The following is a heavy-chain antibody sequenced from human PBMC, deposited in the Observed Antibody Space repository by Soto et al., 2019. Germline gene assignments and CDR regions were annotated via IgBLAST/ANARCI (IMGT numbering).Heavy chain of an antibody. Sequence: PSETLSLTCTVSGGSISSSSYYWGWIRQPPGKGLEWIGSIYYSGSTYYNPSLKSRVTISVDTSKNQFSLKLSSVTAADTAVYYCVRHGALYDILTGYYTNWFDPWGQGTLVTVSS. V-gene: IGHV4-39*01. D-gene: IGHD3-9*01. J-gene: IGHJ5*02. CDR2: IYYSGST. CDR3: VRHGALYDILTGYYTNWFDP. CDR1: GGSISSSSYY.